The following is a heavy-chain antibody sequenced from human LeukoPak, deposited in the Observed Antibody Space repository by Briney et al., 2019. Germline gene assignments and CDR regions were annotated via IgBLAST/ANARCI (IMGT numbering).Heavy chain of an antibody. CDR3: ARLSQFGVLRFSYYMDV. CDR2: IYHSGST. V-gene: IGHV4-39*07. J-gene: IGHJ6*03. D-gene: IGHD3-3*01. Sequence: QPSETLSLTCTVSGGSISSSSYYWGWLRQPPGKGLEWIGSIYHSGSTYYNPSLKSRVTISVDTSKNQFSLKLSSVTAADTAVYYCARLSQFGVLRFSYYMDVWGKGTTVTVSS. CDR1: GGSISSSSYY.